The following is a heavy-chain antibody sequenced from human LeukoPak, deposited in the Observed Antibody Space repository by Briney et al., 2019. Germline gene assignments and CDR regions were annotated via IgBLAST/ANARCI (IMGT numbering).Heavy chain of an antibody. CDR1: GFTFSSYA. D-gene: IGHD5-18*01. J-gene: IGHJ4*02. CDR2: ISGSGGNT. CDR3: ARDKAMDDY. V-gene: IGHV3-23*01. Sequence: GGSLRLSCAASGFTFSSYAMSWVRQAPGKGLEWVSAISGSGGNTYYADSVKGRFTISRDNAKNSLYLQMNSLRAEDTAVYYCARDKAMDDYWGQGTLVTVSS.